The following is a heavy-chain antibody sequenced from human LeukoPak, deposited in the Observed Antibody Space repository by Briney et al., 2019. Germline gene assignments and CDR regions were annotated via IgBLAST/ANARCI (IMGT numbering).Heavy chain of an antibody. Sequence: SETLSLTCAVSGGSISSGNWWSWVSQPPGKGLEWIGEIYHNGDTNYNPSLKSRVTISVDKSKNQFSLKLSSVTAADTAVHYCARDYGVGLLWFGELSVSWFGPWGQGTLVTVSS. V-gene: IGHV4-4*02. D-gene: IGHD3-10*01. CDR3: ARDYGVGLLWFGELSVSWFGP. J-gene: IGHJ5*02. CDR2: IYHNGDT. CDR1: GGSISSGNW.